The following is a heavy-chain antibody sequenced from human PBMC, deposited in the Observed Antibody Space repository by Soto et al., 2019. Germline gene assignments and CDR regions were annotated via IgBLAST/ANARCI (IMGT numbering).Heavy chain of an antibody. J-gene: IGHJ6*02. V-gene: IGHV3-33*01. CDR1: GFTFSSYG. CDR3: ARSGLLWFGELEYYYYGMDV. D-gene: IGHD3-10*01. Sequence: QVQLVESGGGVVQPGRSLRLSCAASGFTFSSYGMHWVRQAPGKGLEWVAVIWYDGSNKYYADSVKGRFTISRDNSKNTLYLQMNSLRAEDTAVYYCARSGLLWFGELEYYYYGMDVWGQGTTVTVSS. CDR2: IWYDGSNK.